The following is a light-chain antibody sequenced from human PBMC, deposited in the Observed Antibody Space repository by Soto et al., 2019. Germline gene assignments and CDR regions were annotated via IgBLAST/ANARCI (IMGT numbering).Light chain of an antibody. CDR3: QQYNSWPT. J-gene: IGKJ1*01. CDR1: QTIISW. CDR2: KAS. V-gene: IGKV1-5*03. Sequence: IHMTHSPSTLSGSVLYGVPITCRASQTIISWLAWYQQKPGKAPKLLIYKASTLKSGVPSRFSGSGSGTEFTLTISSLMSDDFAVYYCQQYNSWPTFGQGTKVDIK.